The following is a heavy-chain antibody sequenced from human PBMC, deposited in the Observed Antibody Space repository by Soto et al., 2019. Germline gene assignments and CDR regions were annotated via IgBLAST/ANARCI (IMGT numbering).Heavy chain of an antibody. Sequence: SETLSLTCTVSGGSVSSGDYYWSWIRQPPGKGLEWIGYIYYSGSTNYNPSLKSRVSISLDTSKNQFSLRLTSVTAADTAVYYCARIPVDTYMINWFDPWGQGTLVTVSS. CDR2: IYYSGST. V-gene: IGHV4-61*08. D-gene: IGHD5-18*01. CDR3: ARIPVDTYMINWFDP. CDR1: GGSVSSGDYY. J-gene: IGHJ5*02.